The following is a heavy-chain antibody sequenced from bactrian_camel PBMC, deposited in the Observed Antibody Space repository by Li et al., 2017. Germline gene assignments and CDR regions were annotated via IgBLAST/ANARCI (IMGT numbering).Heavy chain of an antibody. J-gene: IGHJ6*01. CDR3: AFGSRPGLCSLRLRGADFGH. Sequence: QLVESGGGSVQAGGSLRLSCAAFGYTYSSFCVGWFRQAPGKEREGVAASCSDGSSTYADSVKGRSTISRDNGRNTLYLQMNALKPEDTASYYCAFGSRPGLCSLRLRGADFGHWGQGTQVTVS. CDR2: SCSDGSS. D-gene: IGHD5*01. CDR1: GYTYSSFC. V-gene: IGHV3S55*01.